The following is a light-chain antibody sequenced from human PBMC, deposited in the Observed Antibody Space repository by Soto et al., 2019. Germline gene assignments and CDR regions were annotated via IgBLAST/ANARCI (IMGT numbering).Light chain of an antibody. CDR3: QHYNNWPPLT. CDR1: QSVSNNY. CDR2: GAY. V-gene: IGKV3-20*01. Sequence: ELVLTQSPGTLSLSPGERATLSCTASQSVSNNYLAWYQQKPGQAPRLLIYGAYNRATGIPDRFSGSGSGTDFTLTISRLEPEDFATYYCQHYNNWPPLTXGGGTKVDIK. J-gene: IGKJ4*01.